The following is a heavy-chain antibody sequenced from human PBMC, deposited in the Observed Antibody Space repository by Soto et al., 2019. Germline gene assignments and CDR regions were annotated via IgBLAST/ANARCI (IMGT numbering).Heavy chain of an antibody. CDR1: GVSISSGGYY. CDR2: IYYSGST. V-gene: IGHV4-31*03. CDR3: ARDRTAVAGLMYY. D-gene: IGHD6-19*01. J-gene: IGHJ4*02. Sequence: SGTLSLTCTFSGVSISSGGYYWSWIRQHPGNGLEWIGYIYYSGSTYYNPSLKSRVTISVDTSKNQFSLKLSSVTAADTAVYYCARDRTAVAGLMYYWGQGTLVTVSS.